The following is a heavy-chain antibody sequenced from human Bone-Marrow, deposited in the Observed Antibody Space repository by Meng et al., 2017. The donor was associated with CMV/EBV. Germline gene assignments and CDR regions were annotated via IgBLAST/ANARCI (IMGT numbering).Heavy chain of an antibody. CDR2: INHSGST. J-gene: IGHJ5*02. D-gene: IGHD2-2*02. CDR1: GGSFSGYY. Sequence: GSLRLSCAVYGGSFSGYYWSWIRQPPGKGLEWIGEINHSGSTNYNPSLKSRVTISVDTSKNQFSLKLSSVTAADTAVYYCARARIVVVPAAISWLDPWGQGTLVTVSS. V-gene: IGHV4-34*01. CDR3: ARARIVVVPAAISWLDP.